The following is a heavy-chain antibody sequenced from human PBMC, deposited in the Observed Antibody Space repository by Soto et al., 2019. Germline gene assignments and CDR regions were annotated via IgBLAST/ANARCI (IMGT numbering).Heavy chain of an antibody. CDR2: IYHSGIT. V-gene: IGHV4-4*02. Sequence: SETLSLTCAVSGGSISSSNWWTWVRQPPGKGLEWIGEIYHSGITNYNPSLKSRVTISRDKSKNQFSLRLSSVTAADTAVYYCARDIRSCSGGSCYSRFDHWGQGTQVTVSS. D-gene: IGHD2-15*01. CDR3: ARDIRSCSGGSCYSRFDH. CDR1: GGSISSSNW. J-gene: IGHJ4*02.